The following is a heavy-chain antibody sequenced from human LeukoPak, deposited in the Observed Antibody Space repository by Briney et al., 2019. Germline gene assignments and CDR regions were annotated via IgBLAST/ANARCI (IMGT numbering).Heavy chain of an antibody. D-gene: IGHD5-18*01. V-gene: IGHV4-59*01. J-gene: IGHJ4*02. CDR1: GGSISSYY. CDR3: ARVNGYLFDY. CDR2: IYDSGST. Sequence: KSSETLSLTCTVSGGSISSYYWSWIRQPPGKGLEWIGYIYDSGSTNYNPSLKSRLTISVDTSKNQFSLKLSSVTAADTAMYYCARVNGYLFDYWGQGTLVTVSS.